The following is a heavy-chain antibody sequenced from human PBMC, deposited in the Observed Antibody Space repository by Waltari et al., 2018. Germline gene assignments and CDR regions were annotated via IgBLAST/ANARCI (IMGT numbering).Heavy chain of an antibody. CDR1: GDSISRGFY. D-gene: IGHD1-26*01. V-gene: IGHV4-38-2*01. CDR2: VYPRGTT. CDR3: ARATCSHGGCSMYYFYYYMDV. Sequence: QVQLRESGPGLVKSSETLTLTCDVPGDSISRGFYWAWIRQPPGTGPEGIGRVYPRGTTFYNPSLKSRVTMSVDTSKKHFSLSLTSVTAADTAVYYCARATCSHGGCSMYYFYYYMDVWGKGITVTVSS. J-gene: IGHJ6*03.